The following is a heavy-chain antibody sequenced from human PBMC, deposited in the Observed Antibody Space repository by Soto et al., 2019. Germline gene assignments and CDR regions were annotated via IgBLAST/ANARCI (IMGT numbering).Heavy chain of an antibody. CDR2: IDPSDSQT. CDR3: ARQIYDSDTGPNFQYYFDS. D-gene: IGHD3-22*01. CDR1: GYSFAGYW. J-gene: IGHJ4*02. V-gene: IGHV5-10-1*01. Sequence: GESLKISCKGSGYSFAGYWITWVRQKPGKGLEWMGRIDPSDSQTYYSPSFRGHVTISVTKTITTVFLQWSSLRASDTAMYYCARQIYDSDTGPNFQYYFDSWGQGTPVTVSS.